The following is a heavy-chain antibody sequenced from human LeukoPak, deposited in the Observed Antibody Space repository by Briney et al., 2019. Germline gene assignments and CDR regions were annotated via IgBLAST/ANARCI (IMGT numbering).Heavy chain of an antibody. Sequence: GGSLRLSCAASGFTFSSYSMNWVRQAPGKGLEWVSSISSSSSYIYYADSVKGRFTISRDNAKTSLYLQMDSLRAEDTAVYYCARESRGWYPGFDSWGLGTPVTVSS. V-gene: IGHV3-21*01. CDR1: GFTFSSYS. CDR3: ARESRGWYPGFDS. D-gene: IGHD6-19*01. J-gene: IGHJ4*02. CDR2: ISSSSSYI.